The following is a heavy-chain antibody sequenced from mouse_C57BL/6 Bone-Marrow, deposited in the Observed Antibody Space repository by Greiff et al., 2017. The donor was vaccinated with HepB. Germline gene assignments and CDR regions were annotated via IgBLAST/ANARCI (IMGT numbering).Heavy chain of an antibody. Sequence: EVQLQQSGPVLVKPGASVKMSCKASGYTFTDYYMNWVKQSHGKSLEWIGVINPYNGGTSYNQKFTGKATLTVDKSSSTAYMELNSLTSEDSAVYYCARYRGAFAYWGQGTLVTVSA. J-gene: IGHJ3*01. CDR1: GYTFTDYY. V-gene: IGHV1-19*01. CDR2: INPYNGGT. CDR3: ARYRGAFAY.